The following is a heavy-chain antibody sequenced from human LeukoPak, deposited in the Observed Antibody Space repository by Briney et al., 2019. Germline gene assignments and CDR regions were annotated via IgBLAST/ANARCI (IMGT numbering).Heavy chain of an antibody. CDR2: IIPIFGTA. CDR1: GGTFSSYA. Sequence: ASVKVSCTASGGTFSSYAISWVRQTPGQGLEWMGGIIPIFGTANYAQKFQGRVTITADKSTSTAYMELSSLRSEDTAVYYCARVWGTRDAFDIWGQGTMVTVSS. V-gene: IGHV1-69*06. D-gene: IGHD3-16*01. CDR3: ARVWGTRDAFDI. J-gene: IGHJ3*02.